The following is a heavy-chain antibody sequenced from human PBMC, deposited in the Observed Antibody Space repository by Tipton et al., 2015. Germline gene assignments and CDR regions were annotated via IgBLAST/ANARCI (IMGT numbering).Heavy chain of an antibody. J-gene: IGHJ3*02. D-gene: IGHD1-26*01. CDR3: ARVGASSYGNAFDI. Sequence: SLRLSCTGSGFTFSRSAMNWVRQAPGKGLEWVSTITGNSGTTYYAGSVKGRFTVSRDNSKNALYLQMNSLRVDDTAIYYCARVGASSYGNAFDIWGQGTMVTVSS. V-gene: IGHV3-23*01. CDR1: GFTFSRSA. CDR2: ITGNSGTT.